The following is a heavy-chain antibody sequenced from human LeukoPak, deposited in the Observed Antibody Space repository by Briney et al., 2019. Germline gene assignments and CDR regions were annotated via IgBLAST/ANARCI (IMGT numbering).Heavy chain of an antibody. CDR1: GFTFSDAW. V-gene: IGHV3-15*01. J-gene: IGHJ4*02. CDR3: TTRGGSFSIFDY. CDR2: IKSKTDGGTT. Sequence: KSGGSLRLSCAASGFTFSDAWMSWVRQAPGKGLECVGRIKSKTDGGTTDYAAPVKGRFTISRDDSKNTLYLQMNSLKTEDTAVYYCTTRGGSFSIFDYWGQGTLVTVSS. D-gene: IGHD1-26*01.